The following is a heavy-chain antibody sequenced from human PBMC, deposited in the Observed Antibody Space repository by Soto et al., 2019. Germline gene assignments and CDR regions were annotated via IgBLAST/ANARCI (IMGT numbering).Heavy chain of an antibody. Sequence: QVQLQESGPGLVKPSQTLSLTCTVSVGSISSGGYYWSWIRQHPGKGLEWIGYIYYSGSTYYNPSLNSRVTISVDTSKNQFSLKLSAVTAADTAVYYCARDCGDSSGYYPNCYYYGMDVWGQGTTVTVSS. J-gene: IGHJ6*02. CDR2: IYYSGST. CDR1: VGSISSGGYY. CDR3: ARDCGDSSGYYPNCYYYGMDV. D-gene: IGHD3-22*01. V-gene: IGHV4-31*03.